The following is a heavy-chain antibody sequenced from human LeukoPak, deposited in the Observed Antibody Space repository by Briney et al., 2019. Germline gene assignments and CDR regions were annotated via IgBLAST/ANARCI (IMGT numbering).Heavy chain of an antibody. J-gene: IGHJ5*02. CDR2: ISADTGNT. CDR1: GYTFSDSG. V-gene: IGHV1-18*01. CDR3: ARGTNYYDGVGYSQGFDP. Sequence: ASVKVSCKASGYTFSDSGFTWVRQAPGQGLEWMGWISADTGNTNYAQSLQGRVTLTTDTPTSTAYMELRSLISADAAVYYCARGTNYYDGVGYSQGFDPWGQGTLVTVSS. D-gene: IGHD3-22*01.